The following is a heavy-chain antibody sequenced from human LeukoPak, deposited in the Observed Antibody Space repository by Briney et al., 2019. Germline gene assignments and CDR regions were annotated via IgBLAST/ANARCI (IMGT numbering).Heavy chain of an antibody. V-gene: IGHV1-2*06. Sequence: ASVKVSCKASGYNLTGYYMHWVRQAPGQGLEWMGRINPNSGGTKYAQKFRGRVTMTRDTSTSTAYMELSRLRSGDTAVYYCARDFSSGWYPKDVFDIWGQGTMVTVSS. CDR3: ARDFSSGWYPKDVFDI. CDR2: INPNSGGT. J-gene: IGHJ3*02. D-gene: IGHD6-19*01. CDR1: GYNLTGYY.